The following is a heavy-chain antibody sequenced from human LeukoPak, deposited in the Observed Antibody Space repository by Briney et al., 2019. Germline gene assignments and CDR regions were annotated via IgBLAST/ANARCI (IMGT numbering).Heavy chain of an antibody. Sequence: GGSLRLSCVASGFTFSGNAMCWVRQAPGKGLEWVSGFGGDGKTYYAASVKGRFTTSRDNSKNMLYLQMNSLRDEDTALYYCAKDLWGWSGMDVWGQGTTVTVSS. V-gene: IGHV3-23*01. CDR1: GFTFSGNA. D-gene: IGHD6-19*01. CDR2: FGGDGKT. J-gene: IGHJ6*02. CDR3: AKDLWGWSGMDV.